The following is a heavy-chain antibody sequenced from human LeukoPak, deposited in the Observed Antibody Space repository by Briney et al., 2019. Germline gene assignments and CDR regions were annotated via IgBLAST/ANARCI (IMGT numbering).Heavy chain of an antibody. CDR2: KNPNSGRT. CDR1: GYTFISYD. V-gene: IGHV1-8*01. Sequence: ASVKVSCKASGYTFISYDINWVRQAAGQGREWMGWKNPNSGRTGIAQKFQGGLTMNTDTSISTAYTELSSLTSQDTTVYYCARGPVRTHGMDVWGQGTTVTVSS. J-gene: IGHJ6*02. CDR3: ARGPVRTHGMDV.